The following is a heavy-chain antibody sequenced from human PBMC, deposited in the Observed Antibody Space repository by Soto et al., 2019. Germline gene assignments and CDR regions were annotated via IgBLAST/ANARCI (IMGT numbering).Heavy chain of an antibody. CDR2: LYYTGST. Sequence: SETLSLTCNVSAGSISDFYWSWIRQSPGKRLEWIGYLYYTGSTNYNPALKSRVTMSLDTSKNQFTLKLRSVTAADTAVYYCGRGGGYGFWIIQAPFIDVWGQGTTVTVSS. D-gene: IGHD3-3*01. V-gene: IGHV4-59*01. J-gene: IGHJ6*02. CDR3: GRGGGYGFWIIQAPFIDV. CDR1: AGSISDFY.